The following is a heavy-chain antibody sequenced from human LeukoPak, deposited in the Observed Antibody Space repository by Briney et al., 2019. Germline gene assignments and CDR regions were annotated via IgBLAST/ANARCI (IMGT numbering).Heavy chain of an antibody. CDR2: ISSNGGST. CDR1: GFTFSIYA. Sequence: GGSLRLSCAASGFTFSIYAMHWVRQAPGKGLEYVSAISSNGGSTYYANSVKGRFTISRDNSKKTLYLQMGSLRAEDMAVYYCARGGWSPDYWGQGTLATVSS. D-gene: IGHD6-19*01. V-gene: IGHV3-64*01. J-gene: IGHJ4*02. CDR3: ARGGWSPDY.